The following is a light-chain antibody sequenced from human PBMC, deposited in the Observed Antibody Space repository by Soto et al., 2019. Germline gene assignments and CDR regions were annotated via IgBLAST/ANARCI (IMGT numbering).Light chain of an antibody. CDR1: QGIYSF. J-gene: IGKJ4*01. CDR3: QQLKSYPLT. Sequence: DIQLTQSPSFLSASVGDRVTITCRASQGIYSFLAWYQQQPGKDPKLLIYTASTLQSGVPSRFSGSGSGTEFALTISSLQPEDFATYYCQQLKSYPLTFGGGTKVEIK. CDR2: TAS. V-gene: IGKV1-9*01.